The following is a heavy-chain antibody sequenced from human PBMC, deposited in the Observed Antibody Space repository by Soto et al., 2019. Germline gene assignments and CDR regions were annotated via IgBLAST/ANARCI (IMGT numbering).Heavy chain of an antibody. CDR2: IIPIFGTA. Sequence: QVQLVQSGAEVKKPGSSVKVSCKASGGTFSSYAISWVRQAPGQGLEWMGGIIPIFGTANYAQKFQGRVTITADESTSTSYMELSSLRSEDTAVYYCARVGGYCSSTSCGTYYYYDGMDVWGQGTTVTVSS. CDR1: GGTFSSYA. J-gene: IGHJ6*02. V-gene: IGHV1-69*01. CDR3: ARVGGYCSSTSCGTYYYYDGMDV. D-gene: IGHD2-2*01.